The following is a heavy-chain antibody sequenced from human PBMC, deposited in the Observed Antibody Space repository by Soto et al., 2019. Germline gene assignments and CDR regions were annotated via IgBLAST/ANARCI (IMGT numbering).Heavy chain of an antibody. CDR1: GFTFSSYG. J-gene: IGHJ6*02. CDR2: IWYDGSNK. V-gene: IGHV3-33*01. Sequence: GGSLRLSCAVSGFTFSSYGMHWVRQAPGKGQEWVAGIWYDGSNKYYADSVKCRFTISRDNSKNTLYLQMNSLRAEDTAVYYCARGGSSTQNYYYGMDVWGQGTTATVSS. D-gene: IGHD6-6*01. CDR3: ARGGSSTQNYYYGMDV.